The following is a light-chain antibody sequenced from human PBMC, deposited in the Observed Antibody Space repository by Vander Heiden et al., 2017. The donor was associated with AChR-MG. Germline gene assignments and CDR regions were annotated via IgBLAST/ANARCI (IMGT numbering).Light chain of an antibody. CDR1: QSISNW. CDR3: QQDNTYSQA. J-gene: IGKJ2*01. V-gene: IGKV1-5*03. CDR2: ESS. Sequence: DIQMTQSPSTLSASVGDRVTITCRASQSISNWLAWYQQKPGKAPKLLMYESSTLETGVPSRFSGSRSGTEFTLTISSLQPDDCATYYCQQDNTYSQAFGQGTKLQIQ.